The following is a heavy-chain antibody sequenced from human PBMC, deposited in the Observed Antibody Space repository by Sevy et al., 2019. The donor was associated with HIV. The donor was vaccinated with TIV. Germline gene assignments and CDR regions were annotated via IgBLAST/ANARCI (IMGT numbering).Heavy chain of an antibody. CDR3: ASLANYGDHDGNDY. Sequence: ASVKVSCKASGYTFTGYYMHWVRQVPGQGLEWMGWINPNSGGTNYAQKFQGRVTMTRDTSISTAYMELSRLRSDDTAVYYCASLANYGDHDGNDYWGQGTLVTVSS. V-gene: IGHV1-2*02. D-gene: IGHD4-17*01. J-gene: IGHJ4*02. CDR1: GYTFTGYY. CDR2: INPNSGGT.